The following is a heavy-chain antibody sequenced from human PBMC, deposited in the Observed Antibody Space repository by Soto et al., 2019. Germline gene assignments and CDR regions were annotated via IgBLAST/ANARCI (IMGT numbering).Heavy chain of an antibody. CDR1: GGSFSGYY. CDR2: INHSGST. J-gene: IGHJ4*02. V-gene: IGHV4-34*01. D-gene: IGHD3-10*01. CDR3: ARASARVYGSGSYYRPFDY. Sequence: PSETLSLTCAVYGGSFSGYYWSWIRQPPGKGLEWIGEINHSGSTNYNPSLKSRVNITVDTSKNQLSLKLSSVTAADTAVYYCARASARVYGSGSYYRPFDYWGQGTLVTVS.